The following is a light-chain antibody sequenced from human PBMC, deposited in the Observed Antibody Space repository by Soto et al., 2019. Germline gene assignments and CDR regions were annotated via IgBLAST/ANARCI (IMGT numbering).Light chain of an antibody. CDR3: SSYTSSSTSYV. CDR1: SSDVGGYDY. J-gene: IGLJ1*01. V-gene: IGLV2-14*01. Sequence: QSALTQPPSASGSPGQSVTISCTGTSSDVGGYDYVSWYQHHSGKAPKLMIYEVSNRPSGVSNRFSGSKSGSTASLTISGLQAEDEADYYCSSYTSSSTSYVFGTGTKVTVL. CDR2: EVS.